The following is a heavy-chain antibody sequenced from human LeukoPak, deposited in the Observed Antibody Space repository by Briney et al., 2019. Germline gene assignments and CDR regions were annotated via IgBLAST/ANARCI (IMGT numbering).Heavy chain of an antibody. J-gene: IGHJ4*02. CDR3: ARPGIAAAGVYYFDY. CDR2: TYYRSKWYS. D-gene: IGHD6-13*01. Sequence: SQTLSLTCAISGDSVSRNSAAWNWIRQSPSRGLEWLGRTYYRSKWYSDFAVSVKSRITTNPDTSKNQFSLKLSSVTAADTAVYYCARPGIAAAGVYYFDYWGQGTLVTVSS. V-gene: IGHV6-1*01. CDR1: GDSVSRNSAA.